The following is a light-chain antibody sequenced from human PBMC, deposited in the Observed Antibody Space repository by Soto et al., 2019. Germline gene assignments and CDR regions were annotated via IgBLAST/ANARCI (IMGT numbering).Light chain of an antibody. CDR1: QSVSSSH. Sequence: EIVLTQSPGTLSLSPGERATLSCRASQSVSSSHLGWFQRKVGQPPRLLIYGTSTRATGIPDRFIGSGSGTDFTLTITRLEPEDFAVYYYQQYVTSPFKFGPGTTVDMK. J-gene: IGKJ3*01. V-gene: IGKV3-20*01. CDR3: QQYVTSPFK. CDR2: GTS.